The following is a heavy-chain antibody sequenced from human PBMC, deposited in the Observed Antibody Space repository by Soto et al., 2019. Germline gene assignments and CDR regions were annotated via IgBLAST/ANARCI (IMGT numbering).Heavy chain of an antibody. CDR3: AKNIDSSAGFDY. CDR1: GFTFRNYA. Sequence: GGSLRLSCAATGFTFRNYAMNWVRQAPGKGLEWVSGISGGGDSTHYADSVKGRFTISRDNTESTLYLQMYSLRADDTAIYYFAKNIDSSAGFDYWGQGTPVTVSS. CDR2: ISGGGDST. J-gene: IGHJ4*02. V-gene: IGHV3-23*01. D-gene: IGHD6-6*01.